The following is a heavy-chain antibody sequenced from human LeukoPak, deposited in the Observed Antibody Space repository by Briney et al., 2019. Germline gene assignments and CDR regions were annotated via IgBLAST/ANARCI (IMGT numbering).Heavy chain of an antibody. CDR2: FDPEDGET. D-gene: IGHD4-17*01. V-gene: IGHV1-24*01. CDR1: GYTLTESS. CDR3: ATLHGDYEYSFDP. Sequence: ASVKVSCKVSGYTLTESSMHWVRQAPGKGLEWMGGFDPEDGETTYAQKFQGRVTMTEDTSTDTAYMELSSLRSEDTAVYYCATLHGDYEYSFDPWGQGVLVTFSS. J-gene: IGHJ5*02.